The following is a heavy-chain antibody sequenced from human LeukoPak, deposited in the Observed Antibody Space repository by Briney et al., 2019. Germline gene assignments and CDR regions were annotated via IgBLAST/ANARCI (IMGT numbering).Heavy chain of an antibody. V-gene: IGHV3-30*03. CDR2: ISDDRTRQ. Sequence: GGSLRLSCAASGFIFSSYGMYWVRQSPGKGLEWVAYISDDRTRQYHADSVKGRFTISRDNSKNTLYLQMNSLRAEDTAVYYCARDIAGDGYSHFDYWGQGTLVTVSS. D-gene: IGHD5-24*01. CDR1: GFIFSSYG. CDR3: ARDIAGDGYSHFDY. J-gene: IGHJ4*02.